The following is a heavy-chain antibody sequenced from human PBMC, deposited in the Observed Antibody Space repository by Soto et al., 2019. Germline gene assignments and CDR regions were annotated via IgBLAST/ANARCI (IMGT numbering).Heavy chain of an antibody. CDR3: AKSPTPRRSYFDY. CDR1: GFTFSSYG. J-gene: IGHJ4*02. Sequence: GGSLRLSCAASGFTFSSYGMHWVRQAPGKGLEWVAVISYDGSNKYYADSVKGRFTISRDNSKNTLYLQMNSLRAEDTAVYYCAKSPTPRRSYFDYWGQGTLVTVSS. CDR2: ISYDGSNK. V-gene: IGHV3-30*18.